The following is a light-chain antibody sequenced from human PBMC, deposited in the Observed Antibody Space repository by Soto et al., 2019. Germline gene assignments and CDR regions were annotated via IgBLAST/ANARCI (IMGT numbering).Light chain of an antibody. CDR2: DVS. J-gene: IGKJ1*01. V-gene: IGKV3-20*01. CDR3: QQYGSSRT. Sequence: EIVLTQSPGTLSLSPGERATLSCRASQSVNSNYLVWYQLKPGQAPRLLIYDVSNRATGIPDRFSGSGSGTDFTLTISRLEPEDFAVYYCQQYGSSRTFGQGTKV. CDR1: QSVNSNY.